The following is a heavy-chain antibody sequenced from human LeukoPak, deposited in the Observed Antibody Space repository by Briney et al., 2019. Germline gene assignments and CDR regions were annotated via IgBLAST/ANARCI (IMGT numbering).Heavy chain of an antibody. J-gene: IGHJ4*02. D-gene: IGHD5-18*01. CDR1: GGSISSSSYY. CDR3: ARDSYNYGSGSLDY. Sequence: SETLSLTCTVSGGSISSSSYYWGWIRQPPGKGLEWIGYIYYSGSTNYNPSLKSRVTISVDTSKNQFSLKLSSVTAADTAMYYCARDSYNYGSGSLDYWGRGTLVTVSS. V-gene: IGHV4-61*01. CDR2: IYYSGST.